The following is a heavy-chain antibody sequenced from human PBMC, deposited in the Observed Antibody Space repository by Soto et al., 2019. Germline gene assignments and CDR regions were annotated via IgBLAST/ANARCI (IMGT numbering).Heavy chain of an antibody. D-gene: IGHD3-10*01. J-gene: IGHJ4*02. CDR3: ARDRADYGSGNYYNRIDF. Sequence: QVQLVQSGAEVKKPGSSVKVSCKASGGIFSTYAISWLRQAPGQGLEWMGGIIPLFGTPNYAQRFQGRVTITADESTSTGYMELSRLRSEDTAVYYCARDRADYGSGNYYNRIDFWGQGTLVTVSS. V-gene: IGHV1-69*01. CDR1: GGIFSTYA. CDR2: IIPLFGTP.